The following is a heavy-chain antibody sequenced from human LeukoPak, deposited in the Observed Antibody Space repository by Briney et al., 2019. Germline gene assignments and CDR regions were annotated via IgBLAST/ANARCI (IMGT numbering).Heavy chain of an antibody. Sequence: GASVKVSCKASGFTFTSSAVQWVRQARGQRLEWIGWIVVGSGNTNYAQKFQERVTITRDMSTSTAYMELSSLRTEDTAVYYCARTLGAYSYGIHFDYWGQGTLVTASS. D-gene: IGHD5-18*01. J-gene: IGHJ4*02. CDR2: IVVGSGNT. CDR3: ARTLGAYSYGIHFDY. V-gene: IGHV1-58*01. CDR1: GFTFTSSA.